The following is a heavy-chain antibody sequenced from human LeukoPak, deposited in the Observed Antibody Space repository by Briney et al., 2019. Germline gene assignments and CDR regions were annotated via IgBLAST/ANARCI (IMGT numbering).Heavy chain of an antibody. CDR3: AGQKTSYYYGSGSYYSRFDP. J-gene: IGHJ5*02. CDR1: GGSTSSSSYY. V-gene: IGHV4-39*01. D-gene: IGHD3-10*01. Sequence: SETLSLTCTVSGGSTSSSSYYWGWIRQPPGKGLEWIGTIYYCGSTYYNPSLKSRLTISVDTSKNQFSLKLSSVTAADTAVYYCAGQKTSYYYGSGSYYSRFDPWGQGTLVTVSS. CDR2: IYYCGST.